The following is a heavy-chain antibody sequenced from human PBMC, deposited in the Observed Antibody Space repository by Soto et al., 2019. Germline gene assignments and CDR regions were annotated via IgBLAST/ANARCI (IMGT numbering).Heavy chain of an antibody. CDR2: ISSSSSII. V-gene: IGHV3-48*02. CDR3: ARDRGVVVTGSPLDY. CDR1: GFTFSSYS. D-gene: IGHD3-22*01. J-gene: IGHJ4*02. Sequence: PGGSLRLSCAASGFTFSSYSMNWVRQAPGKGLEWVSCISSSSSIIYYADSVKGRFTISRDNAKNSLYLQMNSLRDEDTAVYYCARDRGVVVTGSPLDYWGQGTLVTVSS.